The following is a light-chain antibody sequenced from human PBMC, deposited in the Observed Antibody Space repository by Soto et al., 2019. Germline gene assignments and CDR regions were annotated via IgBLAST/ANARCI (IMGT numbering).Light chain of an antibody. CDR3: LMYYGGAQV. CDR1: TGAVTSGYY. J-gene: IGLJ2*01. CDR2: STS. Sequence: QAVVTQEPSLTVSPGGTVTLTCASSTGAVTSGYYPNWFQQKPGQAPRALIYSTSNKRSWTPARFSGSLLGGKAALTLSGVRPEDEAEYYCLMYYGGAQVFGGGTKLTVL. V-gene: IGLV7-43*01.